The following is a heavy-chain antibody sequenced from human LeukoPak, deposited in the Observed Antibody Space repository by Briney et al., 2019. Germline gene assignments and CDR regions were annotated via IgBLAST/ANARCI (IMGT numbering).Heavy chain of an antibody. CDR3: PRVLSRYYLDL. Sequence: PSETLSLTCIVSGGSFSSYYGSWIRQPPGKGLEWIAYIYYSGSTNYNPSLKSRVTISLDTSKNQFSLKLRCHSAADMAVNYCPRVLSRYYLDLWGQGTIVTVSS. J-gene: IGHJ3*01. D-gene: IGHD2/OR15-2a*01. V-gene: IGHV4-59*13. CDR2: IYYSGST. CDR1: GGSFSSYY.